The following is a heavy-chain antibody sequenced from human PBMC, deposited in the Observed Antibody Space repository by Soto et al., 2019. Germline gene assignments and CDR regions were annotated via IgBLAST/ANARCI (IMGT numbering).Heavy chain of an antibody. CDR3: ARQPYGDYGQSDY. D-gene: IGHD4-17*01. CDR2: MNPNSGNT. CDR1: GYTFTSYD. Sequence: ASVNVSCKASGYTFTSYDINWVRQATGQGLEWMGWMNPNSGNTGYAQKFQGRVTMTRNTSISTAYMELSSLRSEDTAVYYCARQPYGDYGQSDYWGQGTLVTVSS. V-gene: IGHV1-8*01. J-gene: IGHJ4*02.